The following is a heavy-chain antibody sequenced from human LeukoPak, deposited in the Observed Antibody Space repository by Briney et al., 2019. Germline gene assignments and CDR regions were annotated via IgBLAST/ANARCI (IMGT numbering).Heavy chain of an antibody. Sequence: SVKVPCKASGGTFSSYAISWVRQAPGQGLEWMGGIIPIFGTANYAQKFQGRVTITADESTSTAYMELSSLRSEDTAVYYCARVRYCSSTSCYAFDPWGQGTLVTVSS. CDR3: ARVRYCSSTSCYAFDP. CDR2: IIPIFGTA. V-gene: IGHV1-69*13. CDR1: GGTFSSYA. D-gene: IGHD2-2*01. J-gene: IGHJ5*02.